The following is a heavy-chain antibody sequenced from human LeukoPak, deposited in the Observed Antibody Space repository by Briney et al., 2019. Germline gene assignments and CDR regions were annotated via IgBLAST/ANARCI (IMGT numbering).Heavy chain of an antibody. CDR1: GFTFSSYW. D-gene: IGHD3-10*01. Sequence: QTGGSLTLSCAASGFTFSSYWMSWVRQAPGKGLEWVANIKQDGSEKYYVDSVKGRFTISRDNAKNSLYLQMNSLRAEDTAVYYCAREVTMVRGVIITYYMDVWGKGTTVTVSS. V-gene: IGHV3-7*01. CDR2: IKQDGSEK. J-gene: IGHJ6*03. CDR3: AREVTMVRGVIITYYMDV.